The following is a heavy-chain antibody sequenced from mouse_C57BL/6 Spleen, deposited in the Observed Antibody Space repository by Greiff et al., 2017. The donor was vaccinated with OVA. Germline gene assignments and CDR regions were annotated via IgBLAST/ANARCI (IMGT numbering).Heavy chain of an antibody. CDR1: GYTFTSYW. Sequence: QVQLQQPGAELVMPGASVKLSCKASGYTFTSYWMHWVKQRPGQGLEWIGEIDPSDSYTNYNQKFKGKSTLTVDKSSSTAYMQLSSLTSEDSAVYYCARRYYGSSVWYFDVWGTGTTVTVSS. D-gene: IGHD1-1*01. CDR3: ARRYYGSSVWYFDV. V-gene: IGHV1-69*01. J-gene: IGHJ1*03. CDR2: IDPSDSYT.